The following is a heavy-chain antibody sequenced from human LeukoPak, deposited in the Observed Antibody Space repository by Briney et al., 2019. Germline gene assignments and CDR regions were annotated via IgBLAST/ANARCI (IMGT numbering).Heavy chain of an antibody. Sequence: GGSLRLSCAASGFTFSSYGMHWVRQAPGKGLEWVAVISYDGSNKYYVDSVKGRFTISRDNSKNTLYLQMNSLRAEDTAVYYCAKGNYNYYDSSGYFGFDYWGQGTLVTVSS. CDR2: ISYDGSNK. D-gene: IGHD3-22*01. J-gene: IGHJ4*02. CDR1: GFTFSSYG. CDR3: AKGNYNYYDSSGYFGFDY. V-gene: IGHV3-30*18.